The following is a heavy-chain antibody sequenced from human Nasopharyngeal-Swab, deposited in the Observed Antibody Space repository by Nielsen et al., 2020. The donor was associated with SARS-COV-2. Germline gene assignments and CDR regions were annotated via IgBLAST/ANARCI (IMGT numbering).Heavy chain of an antibody. CDR3: ARAGTYYYGSGSYWASLYYFDY. D-gene: IGHD3-10*01. J-gene: IGHJ4*02. Sequence: SGTLSLTCTVSGGSISSSSYYWGWIRQPPGKGLEWIGSIYYSGSTYYNPSLKSRVTISVDTSKNQFSLKLSSVTAADTAVYYCARAGTYYYGSGSYWASLYYFDYWGQGTLVTVSS. CDR1: GGSISSSSYY. V-gene: IGHV4-39*01. CDR2: IYYSGST.